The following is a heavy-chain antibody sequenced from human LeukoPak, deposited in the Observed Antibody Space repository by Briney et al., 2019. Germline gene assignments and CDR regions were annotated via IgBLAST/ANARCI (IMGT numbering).Heavy chain of an antibody. CDR1: GFTFDDYA. D-gene: IGHD3-10*01. CDR3: ARGGATMVNY. J-gene: IGHJ4*02. Sequence: GGSLRLSCAASGFTFDDYAMHWVRQAPGKGLEWVSGISWNSGSIGYADSVKGRFTISRDNAKNSLYLQMNSLRAEDTAVYYCARGGATMVNYWGQGTLVTVSS. CDR2: ISWNSGSI. V-gene: IGHV3-9*01.